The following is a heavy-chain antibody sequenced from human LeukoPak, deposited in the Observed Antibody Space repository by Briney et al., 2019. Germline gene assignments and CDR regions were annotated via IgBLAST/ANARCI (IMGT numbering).Heavy chain of an antibody. J-gene: IGHJ4*02. D-gene: IGHD1-26*01. CDR3: VKRPEVGGTTGKYFDH. CDR1: GFTFRNYA. V-gene: IGHV3-23*01. CDR2: FSVSSGNT. Sequence: GGSLRLSCAASGFTFRNYAMSWVRLAPGKGLEWVSTFSVSSGNTYYADSVRGRFTISRDTSKNTLYLLMSSLRADDTAVYYCVKRPEVGGTTGKYFDHWGQGTPVTVSS.